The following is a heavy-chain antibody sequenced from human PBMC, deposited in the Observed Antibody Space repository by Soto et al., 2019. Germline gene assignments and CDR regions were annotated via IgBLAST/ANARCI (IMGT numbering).Heavy chain of an antibody. D-gene: IGHD2-2*01. V-gene: IGHV3-30*18. CDR3: AKEGGDIVVVPAALLYYYYGMDV. CDR2: ISYDGSNK. J-gene: IGHJ6*02. CDR1: GFTFSSYG. Sequence: QVQLVESGGGVVQPGRSLRLSCAASGFTFSSYGMHWVRQAPGKGLEWVAVISYDGSNKYYADSVKGRFTISRDNSKNTLYLQMNSLRAEDTAVYYCAKEGGDIVVVPAALLYYYYGMDVWGQGTTVTVSS.